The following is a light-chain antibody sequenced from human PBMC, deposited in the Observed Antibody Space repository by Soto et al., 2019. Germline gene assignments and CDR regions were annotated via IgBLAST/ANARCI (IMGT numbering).Light chain of an antibody. V-gene: IGKV3-11*01. Sequence: EIVLTQSPATLSLSPGERATLSCRARRRVGNNLAWYQKKPGQAPGLLIYAASTKATGIPARVSGSGSGPDFTLTISSLEPEDFAVYYCQQHADWPPTFGGGKKVEIK. CDR3: QQHADWPPT. CDR1: RRVGNN. J-gene: IGKJ4*01. CDR2: AAS.